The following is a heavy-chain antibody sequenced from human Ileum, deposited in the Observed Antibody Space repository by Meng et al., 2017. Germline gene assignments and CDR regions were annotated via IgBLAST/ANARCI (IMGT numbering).Heavy chain of an antibody. Sequence: QVQLQESGPGLVRPSETLSLICAVSGGSVSSSGHQWGWIRQPPGKGLEWIGYASTNYNPSLKSRVTISVDTSKNQFSLTLTSVTAADTAVYYCARDHWGSLDYWGQGVLVTVSS. CDR1: GGSVSSSGHQ. CDR2: AST. J-gene: IGHJ4*02. D-gene: IGHD7-27*01. V-gene: IGHV4-61*08. CDR3: ARDHWGSLDY.